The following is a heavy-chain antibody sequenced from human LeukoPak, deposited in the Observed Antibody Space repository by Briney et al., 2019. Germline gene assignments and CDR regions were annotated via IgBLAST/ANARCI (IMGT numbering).Heavy chain of an antibody. D-gene: IGHD6-13*01. Sequence: SETLSLTCTVSGDSINRFYWSWIRQPPGNGLEWVASIYYSGSTNYNPSLKSRVTISLDTSKNQFSLKVNSVTAADTATYYCARGIAAAGTVFDPWGQGTLVTVSS. V-gene: IGHV4-59*01. J-gene: IGHJ5*02. CDR1: GDSINRFY. CDR3: ARGIAAAGTVFDP. CDR2: IYYSGST.